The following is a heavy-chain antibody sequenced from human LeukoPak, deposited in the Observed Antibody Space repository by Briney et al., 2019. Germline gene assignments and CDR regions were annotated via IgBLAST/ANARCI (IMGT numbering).Heavy chain of an antibody. CDR2: IIPILGIA. CDR3: AREVVAAAGNNWFDP. D-gene: IGHD6-13*01. Sequence: SVKVSCKASGGTFSSYAISWVRQAPEQGLEWMGRIIPILGIANYAQKFQGRVTITADKSTSTAYMELSSLRSEDTAVYYCAREVVAAAGNNWFDPWGQGTLVTVSS. V-gene: IGHV1-69*04. CDR1: GGTFSSYA. J-gene: IGHJ5*02.